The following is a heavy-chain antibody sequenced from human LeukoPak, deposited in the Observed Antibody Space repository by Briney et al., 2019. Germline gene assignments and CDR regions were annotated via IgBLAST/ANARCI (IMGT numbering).Heavy chain of an antibody. CDR3: AVAAAGY. V-gene: IGHV3-53*01. J-gene: IGHJ4*02. CDR2: IYSGGST. D-gene: IGHD6-13*01. CDR1: GFTLSSNY. Sequence: GGSLRLSCAASGFTLSSNYMSWVRQAPGKGLEWVSVIYSGGSTYYSDYVKGRFTISRGNSKNTLYLQMNSLRAEDTAVYYCAVAAAGYWGQRTLVTVSS.